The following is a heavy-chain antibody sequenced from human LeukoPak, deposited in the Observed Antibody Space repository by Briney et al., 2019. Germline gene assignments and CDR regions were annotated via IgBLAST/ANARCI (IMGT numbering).Heavy chain of an antibody. CDR1: GFTFSSYG. CDR2: ISYDGSNK. CDR3: AKVAVAHWYFDL. D-gene: IGHD4-23*01. Sequence: GRSLRLSCAASGFTFSSYGMHWVRQAPGKGLEWVAVISYDGSNKYYADSVKGRFIISRDNSKNTLYLQMNSLRAEDTAVYYCAKVAVAHWYFDLWGRGTLVTVSS. J-gene: IGHJ2*01. V-gene: IGHV3-30*18.